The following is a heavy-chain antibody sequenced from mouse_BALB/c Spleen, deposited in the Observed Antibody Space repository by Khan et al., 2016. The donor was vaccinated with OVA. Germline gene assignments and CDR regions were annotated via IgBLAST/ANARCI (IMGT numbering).Heavy chain of an antibody. CDR1: GYSITSDYA. CDR2: ISYSGST. Sequence: EVQLQESGPGLVQPSQSLSLTCTVTGYSITSDYAWNWIRQFPGNKLEWMGYISYSGSTSYNPSLKSRISITRDTSKNQFFLQLNSVTTEDTATYYCARSIMANWGQGTTLTVSS. J-gene: IGHJ2*01. CDR3: ARSIMAN. V-gene: IGHV3-2*02.